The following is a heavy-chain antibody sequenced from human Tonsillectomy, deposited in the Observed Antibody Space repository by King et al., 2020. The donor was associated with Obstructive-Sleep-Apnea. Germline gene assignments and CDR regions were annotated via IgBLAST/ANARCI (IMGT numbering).Heavy chain of an antibody. Sequence: VQLVQSGAEVKKPGASVKVSCKASGYTFTGYYMHWVRQAPGQGLEWMGCINPNSGGTNYAQKFQGRVTMTRDTSISTAYMELSRLRSDDTAVYYCARDLGYCSSTSCYNWFDPWGQGTLVTVSS. V-gene: IGHV1-2*02. CDR1: GYTFTGYY. D-gene: IGHD2-2*01. CDR3: ARDLGYCSSTSCYNWFDP. J-gene: IGHJ5*02. CDR2: INPNSGGT.